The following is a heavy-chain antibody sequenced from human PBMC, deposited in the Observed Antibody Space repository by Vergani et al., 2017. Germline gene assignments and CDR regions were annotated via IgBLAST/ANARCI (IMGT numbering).Heavy chain of an antibody. CDR3: ARDFGWLRLSNWFDP. J-gene: IGHJ5*02. CDR1: GYTFTGYF. D-gene: IGHD5-12*01. Sequence: QVQLVQSGAEMKKPGASVKVSCKASGYTFTGYFIHWVRQAPGQGLEWMGWINPNSGGANYAQKFQGRVTMTRDTSISTAYMELSSLIIDDTAVYYCARDFGWLRLSNWFDPWGQGTLVTVSS. CDR2: INPNSGGA. V-gene: IGHV1-2*02.